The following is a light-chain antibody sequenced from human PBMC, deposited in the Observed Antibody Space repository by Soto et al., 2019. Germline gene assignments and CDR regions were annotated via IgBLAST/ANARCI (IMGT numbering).Light chain of an antibody. CDR3: QAWDSSTAPYV. Sequence: SYELTQPPSVSVSPGQTATIPCSGDKLGDKYVCWYQQKPGQPPVLVIYQDHKRPSGIPERFSGSNSGNTATLTISGTRAMYEDDYYCQAWDSSTAPYVFGSGTKLTVL. CDR2: QDH. J-gene: IGLJ1*01. V-gene: IGLV3-1*01. CDR1: KLGDKY.